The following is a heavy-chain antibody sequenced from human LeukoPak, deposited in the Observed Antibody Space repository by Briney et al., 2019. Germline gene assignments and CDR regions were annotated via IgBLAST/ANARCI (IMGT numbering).Heavy chain of an antibody. V-gene: IGHV1-69*13. CDR2: IIPIFGTA. CDR3: ARVENPHYDSSGYYYDY. D-gene: IGHD3-22*01. Sequence: GASVKVSCKASGGTFISYAISWVRQAPGQGLEWMGGIIPIFGTANYAQKFQGRVTITADESTSTAYMELSSLRSEDTAVYYCARVENPHYDSSGYYYDYWGQGTLVTVSS. J-gene: IGHJ4*02. CDR1: GGTFISYA.